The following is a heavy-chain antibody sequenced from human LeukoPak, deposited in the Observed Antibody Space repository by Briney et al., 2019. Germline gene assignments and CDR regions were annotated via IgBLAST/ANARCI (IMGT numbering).Heavy chain of an antibody. J-gene: IGHJ4*02. CDR1: GGSISSYY. Sequence: PSETLSLTCTVSGGSISSYYWSWIRQPPGKGLEWIGYIYYSGSTNYNPSLKSRVTISVDTSKNQFSLKLSSVTAADTAVYYCARGREVWLGELLSYYFDYWGQGTLVTVSS. CDR2: IYYSGST. V-gene: IGHV4-59*01. CDR3: ARGREVWLGELLSYYFDY. D-gene: IGHD3-10*01.